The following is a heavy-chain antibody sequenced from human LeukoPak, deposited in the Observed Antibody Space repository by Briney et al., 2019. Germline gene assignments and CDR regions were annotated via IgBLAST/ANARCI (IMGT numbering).Heavy chain of an antibody. V-gene: IGHV4-39*01. CDR1: GDSINSGNYY. Sequence: SETLSLTCTVSGDSINSGNYYWGWLRQPPGKGLEWNGSVYYSGSTYNNPSLKSRVTISVDTSNNQISLELTSVTAPDTAVYYCARHSSGWYSFDYWGQGTLVTVSS. J-gene: IGHJ4*02. CDR3: ARHSSGWYSFDY. D-gene: IGHD6-19*01. CDR2: VYYSGST.